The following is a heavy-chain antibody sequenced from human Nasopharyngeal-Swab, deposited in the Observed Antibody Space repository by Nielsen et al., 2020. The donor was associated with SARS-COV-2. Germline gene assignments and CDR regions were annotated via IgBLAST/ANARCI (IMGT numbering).Heavy chain of an antibody. CDR1: GGSFSGYY. J-gene: IGHJ5*02. CDR3: ARLRFLEGWFDP. Sequence: TLSLTCAVYGGSFSGYYWSWIRQPPGKALEWLALIDWDDDKYYSTSLKTRLTISKDTSKNQVVLTMTNMDPVDTATYYCARLRFLEGWFDPWGQGTLVTVSS. D-gene: IGHD3-3*01. V-gene: IGHV2-70*01. CDR2: IDWDDDK.